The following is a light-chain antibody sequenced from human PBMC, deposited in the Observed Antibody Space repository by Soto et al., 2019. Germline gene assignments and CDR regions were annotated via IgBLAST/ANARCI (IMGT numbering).Light chain of an antibody. CDR3: QKYNSSPRT. CDR1: QGISNY. Sequence: DIQMTQSPYSLSASIGDRVTITCRASQGISNYLAWYQQKPGKVPKLLIYAASTLQSGVPARVSGSGSGIYFTLTISSLLPEDVATYYCQKYNSSPRTFGQGAKVEIK. CDR2: AAS. V-gene: IGKV1-27*01. J-gene: IGKJ1*01.